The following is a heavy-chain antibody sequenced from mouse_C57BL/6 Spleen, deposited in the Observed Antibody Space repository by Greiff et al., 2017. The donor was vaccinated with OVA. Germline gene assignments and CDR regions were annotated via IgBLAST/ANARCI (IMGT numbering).Heavy chain of an antibody. CDR1: GYTFTDYY. Sequence: EVMLQQSGPELVKPGASVKISCKASGYTFTDYYMNWVKQSHGKSLEWIGDINPNNGGTSYNQKFKGKATLTVDKSSSTAYMELRSLTSEDSAVYYCARGGPHYFDYWGKGTTLTVSS. CDR3: ARGGPHYFDY. V-gene: IGHV1-26*01. CDR2: INPNNGGT. J-gene: IGHJ2*01.